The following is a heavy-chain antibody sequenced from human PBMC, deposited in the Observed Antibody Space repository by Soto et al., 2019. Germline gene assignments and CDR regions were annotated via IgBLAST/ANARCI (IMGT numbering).Heavy chain of an antibody. Sequence: EVQLVESGGGSVQPGGSLGLSCAASGFTFSASDMHWVRQTTGGGLEWVAAIGTLHDTYYPVSVKGRFTISRDNARNSLNFQRNSLRAGETGVYYLAKQASYWQGGGGWLDPWGQGTLVTVSS. J-gene: IGHJ5*02. V-gene: IGHV3-13*01. CDR2: IGTLHDT. D-gene: IGHD2-8*02. CDR3: AKQASYWQGGGGWLDP. CDR1: GFTFSASD.